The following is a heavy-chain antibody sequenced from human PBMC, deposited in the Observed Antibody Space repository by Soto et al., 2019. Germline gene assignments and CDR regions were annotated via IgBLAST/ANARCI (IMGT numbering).Heavy chain of an antibody. V-gene: IGHV3-53*01. Sequence: GSLRLFCAASGFIVSSSYMSWVRQAPGKGLEWVSVISSGDDTYYADSMRGRFTISRDNSKKEVYLQMDNLRAEDTAVYYCARNSSPGGMDVWGQGTTVT. CDR2: ISSGDDT. J-gene: IGHJ6*02. CDR1: GFIVSSSY. D-gene: IGHD6-13*01. CDR3: ARNSSPGGMDV.